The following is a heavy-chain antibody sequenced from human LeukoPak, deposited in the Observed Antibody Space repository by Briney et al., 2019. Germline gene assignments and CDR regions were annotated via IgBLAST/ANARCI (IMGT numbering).Heavy chain of an antibody. V-gene: IGHV3-53*01. D-gene: IGHD5-18*01. Sequence: GSLRLPFEPSGFPVSSPYMTWVRQAPGRELECVSIIFGGGNTFYAQSVEDRFTTSRDNSRNTLYLLMNNLRAEDTAVYYWARAMRGNSYILEHWGQGTLVTVSS. CDR1: GFPVSSPY. J-gene: IGHJ1*01. CDR2: IFGGGNT. CDR3: ARAMRGNSYILEH.